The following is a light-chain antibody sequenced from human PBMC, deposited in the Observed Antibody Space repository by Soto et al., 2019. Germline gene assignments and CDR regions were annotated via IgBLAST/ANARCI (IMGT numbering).Light chain of an antibody. V-gene: IGLV2-14*01. CDR1: SSDVGGYKF. Sequence: QSALTQPASVSGSPGQSITISCTGTSSDVGGYKFVSWYQQHPGKAPKLMIYEVTNRPSGVSNRFSGSKSGNTAPLTISGLQAEDEADYYCSSYTSSSPYVFGTGTKVTVL. J-gene: IGLJ1*01. CDR2: EVT. CDR3: SSYTSSSPYV.